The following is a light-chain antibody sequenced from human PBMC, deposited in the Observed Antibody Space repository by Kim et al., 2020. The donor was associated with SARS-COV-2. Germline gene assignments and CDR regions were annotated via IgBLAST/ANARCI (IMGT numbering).Light chain of an antibody. CDR1: QGIGSR. CDR3: QQYNDYPIT. J-gene: IGKJ5*01. V-gene: IGKV1D-16*01. CDR2: AAS. Sequence: ASVGDRVTITCRASQGIGSRLVWYQQKPEKAPKSLIYAASTLQSGVPSRFSGSGSGSDFTLTITSLQPEDSATYYCQQYNDYPITFVQGTRLEIK.